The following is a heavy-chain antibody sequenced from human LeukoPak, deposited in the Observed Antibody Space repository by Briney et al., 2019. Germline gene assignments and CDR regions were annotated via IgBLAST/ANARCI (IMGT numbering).Heavy chain of an antibody. Sequence: SETLSLTCTVSGGSISSYYWSWIRQPPGKGLEWIGYIYYSGSTNYNPSLKSRVTISVDTSKNQFSLKLSSVTAADTAVYYCARETIYYDILTGYFDWGQGTLVTVSS. J-gene: IGHJ4*02. D-gene: IGHD3-9*01. CDR3: ARETIYYDILTGYFD. V-gene: IGHV4-59*12. CDR1: GGSISSYY. CDR2: IYYSGST.